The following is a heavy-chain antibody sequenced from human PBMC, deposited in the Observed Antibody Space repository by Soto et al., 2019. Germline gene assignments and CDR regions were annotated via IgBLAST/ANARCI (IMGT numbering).Heavy chain of an antibody. CDR2: IYYTGST. J-gene: IGHJ6*02. CDR1: GGSVSSESHC. Sequence: PSETLSRTCTVSGGSVSSESHCWSWIRQTAGKGLEWIGYIYYTGSTNYNPSLKGRVTMSVDTSRDQVSLRLRSVTRAGTAVYYCARDQYDFRSGSYYYAMEVWGQGTKVTVSS. CDR3: ARDQYDFRSGSYYYAMEV. D-gene: IGHD3-3*01. V-gene: IGHV4-61*01.